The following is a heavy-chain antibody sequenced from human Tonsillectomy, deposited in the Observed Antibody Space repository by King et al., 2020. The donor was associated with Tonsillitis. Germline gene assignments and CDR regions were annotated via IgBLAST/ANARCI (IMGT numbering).Heavy chain of an antibody. CDR2: ISYDGNKK. V-gene: IGHV3-33*01. Sequence: VQLVESGGGVVQPGRSLRLSCAASGFTFGDYGIHWVRQAPGKGLEWVAVISYDGNKKYQTDSVKGRFSISRDNSKNTVFLQMDSLRAEDTAVYYCARDRLIGGVDYYGSGTYIVRAPNWFDPWGQGTLVTVSS. CDR1: GFTFGDYG. D-gene: IGHD3-10*01. CDR3: ARDRLIGGVDYYGSGTYIVRAPNWFDP. J-gene: IGHJ5*02.